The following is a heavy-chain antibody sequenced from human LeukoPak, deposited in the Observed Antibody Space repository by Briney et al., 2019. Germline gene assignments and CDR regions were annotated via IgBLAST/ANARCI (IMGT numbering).Heavy chain of an antibody. CDR1: GGSISSGGYY. CDR3: ARDQDYVDAFDI. D-gene: IGHD4-17*01. V-gene: IGHV4-61*08. CDR2: IYYSGST. Sequence: SETLSLTCTVSGGSISSGGYYWSWIRQHPGKGLEWIGYIYYSGSTNYNPSLKSRVTISVDTSKNQFSLKLSSVTAADTAVYYCARDQDYVDAFDIWGQGTMVTVSS. J-gene: IGHJ3*02.